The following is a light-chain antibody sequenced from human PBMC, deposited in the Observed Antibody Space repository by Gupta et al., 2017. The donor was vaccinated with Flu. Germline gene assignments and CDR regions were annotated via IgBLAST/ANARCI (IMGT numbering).Light chain of an antibody. CDR2: SYK. V-gene: IGLV1-44*01. J-gene: IGLJ3*02. Sequence: TISSAGTASKVGSNDVYWYQQPPPPAPNLLFYSYKSRSSGVPDRFSGSKGAATAAFASNRLHAEDEADYYWAADDDSRNGCVFGGGTKLTVL. CDR1: ASKVGSND. CDR3: AADDDSRNGCV.